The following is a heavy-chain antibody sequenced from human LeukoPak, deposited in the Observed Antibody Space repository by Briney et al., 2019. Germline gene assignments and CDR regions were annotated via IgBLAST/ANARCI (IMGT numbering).Heavy chain of an antibody. CDR2: ISPNNGDT. V-gene: IGHV1-18*01. D-gene: IGHD6-13*01. CDR1: GYTFTSYG. Sequence: ASVKVSCKATGYTFTSYGITWVRQDPGQGLQWMGWISPNNGDTDYGQKFQGRVTMSTDTSTSTAYLELRSLRSDDTAVYFCARDLRIAAAGTALGNWFDPWGQGTLVTVSS. CDR3: ARDLRIAAAGTALGNWFDP. J-gene: IGHJ5*02.